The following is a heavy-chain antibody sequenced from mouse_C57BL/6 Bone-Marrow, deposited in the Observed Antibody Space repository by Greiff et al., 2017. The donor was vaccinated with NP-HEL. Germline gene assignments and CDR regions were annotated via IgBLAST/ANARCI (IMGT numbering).Heavy chain of an antibody. D-gene: IGHD1-1*01. CDR3: TVYGSSWGAMDY. V-gene: IGHV14-1*01. Sequence: EVQLQQSGAELVRPGASVKLSCTASGFNIKDYYMHWVKQRPEQGLEWIGRIDPEDGDTEYAPKFQGKATMTANTSSNTAYLQLSSLTSEDTAIYYCTVYGSSWGAMDYWGQGTSVTVSS. J-gene: IGHJ4*01. CDR1: GFNIKDYY. CDR2: IDPEDGDT.